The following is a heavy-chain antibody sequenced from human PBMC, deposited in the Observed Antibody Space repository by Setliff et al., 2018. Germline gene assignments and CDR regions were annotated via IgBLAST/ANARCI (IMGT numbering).Heavy chain of an antibody. CDR2: ISGSGVTI. D-gene: IGHD3-22*01. CDR3: AKTPITMIVVVTFDY. V-gene: IGHV3-11*01. J-gene: IGHJ4*02. CDR1: GFTFSDYY. Sequence: PGGSLRLSCAASGFTFSDYYMSWIRQAPRKGLEWVSYISGSGVTIYYADSVKGRFTISRDNSKNTLYLQMNSLRAEDTAVYYCAKTPITMIVVVTFDYWGQGALVTVSS.